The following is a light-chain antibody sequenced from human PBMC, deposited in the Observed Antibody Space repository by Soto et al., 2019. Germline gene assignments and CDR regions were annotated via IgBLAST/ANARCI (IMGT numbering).Light chain of an antibody. CDR3: QQYGSSPNT. CDR2: GAS. CDR1: QSVSSSY. V-gene: IGKV3-20*01. Sequence: EIVLTQSPGTLSLSPGERATLSCRASQSVSSSYLAWYQQKPGQAPRLLIYGASSRDTGIPARFSGSGSGTDFTLTISSLEPEDFAAYYCQQYGSSPNTFGQGTKLEIK. J-gene: IGKJ2*01.